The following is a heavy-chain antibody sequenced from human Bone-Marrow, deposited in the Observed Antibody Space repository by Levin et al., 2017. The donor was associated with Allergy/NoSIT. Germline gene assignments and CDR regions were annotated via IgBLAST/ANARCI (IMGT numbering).Heavy chain of an antibody. Sequence: SETLSLTCTVSGGSISSAGYHWTWIRQYPGKGLEWIGYISYRGSTYFNPSLKSRLAMSIGTSEQHFSLNLTSVPAAHTSLSYCARLDGDSLDCWGQGALVSVSS. CDR2: ISYRGST. V-gene: IGHV4-31*03. CDR3: ARLDGDSLDC. D-gene: IGHD1-1*01. J-gene: IGHJ4*02. CDR1: GGSISSAGYH.